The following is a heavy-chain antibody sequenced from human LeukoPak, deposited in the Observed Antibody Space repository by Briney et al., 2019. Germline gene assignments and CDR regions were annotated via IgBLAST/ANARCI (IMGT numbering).Heavy chain of an antibody. V-gene: IGHV3-7*01. CDR2: IKQDGSEK. Sequence: GGSLRLSCAASGFTFSSYWMSWVRQAPGKGLEWVANIKQDGSEKYYVDSVKGRFTISRDNAKNSLYLQMNSLRAEDTAVYYCAREVYDILTGYSDYWGQGTLVTVSS. J-gene: IGHJ4*02. CDR3: AREVYDILTGYSDY. CDR1: GFTFSSYW. D-gene: IGHD3-9*01.